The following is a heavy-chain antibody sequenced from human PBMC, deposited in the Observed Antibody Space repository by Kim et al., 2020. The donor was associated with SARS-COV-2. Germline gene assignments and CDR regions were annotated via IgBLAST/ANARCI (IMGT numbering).Heavy chain of an antibody. CDR2: IYYSGST. V-gene: IGHV4-39*01. J-gene: IGHJ5*02. CDR3: ARRGVVPAAISWFDP. CDR1: GGSISSSSYY. D-gene: IGHD2-2*01. Sequence: SETLSLTCTVSGGSISSSSYYWGWIRQPPGKGLEWIGSIYYSGSTYYNPSLKSRVTISVDTSKNQFSLKLSSVTAADTAVYYCARRGVVPAAISWFDPWGQGTLVTVSS.